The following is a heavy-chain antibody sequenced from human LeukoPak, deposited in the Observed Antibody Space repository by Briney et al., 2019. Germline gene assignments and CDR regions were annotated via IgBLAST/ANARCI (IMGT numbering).Heavy chain of an antibody. V-gene: IGHV1-2*02. D-gene: IGHD2-2*01. Sequence: AAVKVSCKASGYTFTDYYMDGVRQAPGQGFEWMGWINPNDGDTNYAQKFQGRVTMTRDTSISTAHMEVSRLRSDDTAVYYCARANFLYCSSTTCLFDYWGQGTLVTVSS. CDR3: ARANFLYCSSTTCLFDY. J-gene: IGHJ4*02. CDR1: GYTFTDYY. CDR2: INPNDGDT.